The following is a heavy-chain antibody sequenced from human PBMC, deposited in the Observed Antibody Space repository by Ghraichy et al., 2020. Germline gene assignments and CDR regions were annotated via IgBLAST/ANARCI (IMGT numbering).Heavy chain of an antibody. D-gene: IGHD4-17*01. CDR3: ARGSTTTGYGH. Sequence: ASVKVSCKTSGYSFTTYTITWVRQAPGHGLEWMGSINPYTGNTDYARRLIDRLSMTTDTSASTAYMELRSLRSDDTAVYYCARGSTTTGYGHWGQGTLVTVSS. V-gene: IGHV1-18*01. CDR1: GYSFTTYT. CDR2: INPYTGNT. J-gene: IGHJ4*02.